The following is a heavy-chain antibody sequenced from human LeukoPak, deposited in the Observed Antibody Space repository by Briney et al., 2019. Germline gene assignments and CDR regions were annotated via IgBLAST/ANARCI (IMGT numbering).Heavy chain of an antibody. CDR2: ISYDGSNK. J-gene: IGHJ1*01. D-gene: IGHD3-10*01. V-gene: IGHV3-30*18. CDR1: GFTFSSYG. Sequence: GGSLRLSCAASGFTFSSYGMHWVRQAPGKGLEWVAVISYDGSNKYYADSGKGRFPISRDNSKNTLYLQMNSLSAEDTAVYFCAKDSSSRGSYFQHWGQGPLVTVSS. CDR3: AKDSSSRGSYFQH.